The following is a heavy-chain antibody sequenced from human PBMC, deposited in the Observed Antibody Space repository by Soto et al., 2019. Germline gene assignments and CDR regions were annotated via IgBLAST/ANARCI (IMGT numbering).Heavy chain of an antibody. Sequence: GGSLSLSCAASLFTCSSYSMNGVRAAPGKGLEWVASISSGSSYIYYADSVKGRFTISRDNAKNSLYLQMDSLRAEDTAVYYCARDSGYGSGSSVNHYLDYWGHGTLVTVSS. V-gene: IGHV3-21*06. CDR1: LFTCSSYS. D-gene: IGHD3-10*01. J-gene: IGHJ4*01. CDR2: ISSGSSYI. CDR3: ARDSGYGSGSSVNHYLDY.